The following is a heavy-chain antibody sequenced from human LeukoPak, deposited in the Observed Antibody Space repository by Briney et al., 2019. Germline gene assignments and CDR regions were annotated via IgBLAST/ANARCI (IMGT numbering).Heavy chain of an antibody. J-gene: IGHJ4*02. D-gene: IGHD3-9*01. CDR2: IIPILGIA. CDR1: GGTFSSYA. Sequence: SVKVSCKASGGTFSSYAISWVRQAPGQGLEWMGRIIPILGIANYARKFQGRVTITADKSTSTAYMELSSLRSEDTAVYYCARDGELILTGYSDYWGQGTLVTVSS. CDR3: ARDGELILTGYSDY. V-gene: IGHV1-69*04.